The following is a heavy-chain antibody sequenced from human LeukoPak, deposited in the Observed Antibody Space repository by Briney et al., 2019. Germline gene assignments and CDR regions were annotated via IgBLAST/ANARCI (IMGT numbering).Heavy chain of an antibody. V-gene: IGHV4-59*08. J-gene: IGHJ4*02. CDR3: AAGVVVPAAITW. CDR1: GGSISGYY. Sequence: TSETLSLTCTVSGGSISGYYWSWIRQPPGKGLEWIGYIYYSGSTNYNPSLKSRVTISVDTSKNQFSLKLSSVTAADTAVYYCAAGVVVPAAITWWGQGTLVTVSS. D-gene: IGHD2-2*02. CDR2: IYYSGST.